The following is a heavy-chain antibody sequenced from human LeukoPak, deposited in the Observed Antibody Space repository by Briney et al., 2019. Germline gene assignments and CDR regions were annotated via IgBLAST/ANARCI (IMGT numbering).Heavy chain of an antibody. J-gene: IGHJ6*03. V-gene: IGHV4-4*07. CDR3: ARHRRDPPHYYGSGSYNPGKGPHYMDV. Sequence: SETLSLTCTVSGGSITIYYWSWIRQPAGKGLEWIGRIYTSGSTNYNPSLKSRVTISVDTSKNQFSLRLSSVTAADTAVYYCARHRRDPPHYYGSGSYNPGKGPHYMDVWGKGTTVTISS. CDR1: GGSITIYY. D-gene: IGHD3-10*01. CDR2: IYTSGST.